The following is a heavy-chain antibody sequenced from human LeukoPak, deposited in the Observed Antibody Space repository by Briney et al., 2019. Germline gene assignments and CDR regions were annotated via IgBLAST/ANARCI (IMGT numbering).Heavy chain of an antibody. CDR1: GFTFSSYA. D-gene: IGHD3-9*01. V-gene: IGHV3-23*01. Sequence: GGTLRLSCAASGFTFSSYAMSWVRQAPGKGLEWVAAISGSGGSTYYADSVKGRFTISRDNSKNTLYLQMNSLRAEDTAVYYCAKDTRRDYDILTGPDYWGQGTLVTVSS. J-gene: IGHJ4*02. CDR2: ISGSGGST. CDR3: AKDTRRDYDILTGPDY.